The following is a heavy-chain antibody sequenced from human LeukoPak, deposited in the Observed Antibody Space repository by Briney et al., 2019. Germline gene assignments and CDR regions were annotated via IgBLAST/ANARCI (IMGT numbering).Heavy chain of an antibody. D-gene: IGHD5/OR15-5a*01. CDR2: IYYSGST. CDR3: ARHLPLGVYYYYYYYGMDV. Sequence: SETLSLTCTVSGGSISSSSYYWGWLRQPPGEGLEWIGSIYYSGSTYYNPSLKSRVTISVDTSKNQFSLKLSSVTAADTAVYYCARHLPLGVYYYYYYYGMDVWGQGTTVTVSS. V-gene: IGHV4-39*01. CDR1: GGSISSSSYY. J-gene: IGHJ6*02.